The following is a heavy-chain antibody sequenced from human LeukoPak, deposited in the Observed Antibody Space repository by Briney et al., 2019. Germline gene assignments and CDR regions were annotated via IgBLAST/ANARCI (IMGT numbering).Heavy chain of an antibody. CDR2: ISWNSGSI. D-gene: IGHD3-22*01. Sequence: PGGSLRLSCAASGFTFDDYAMHWVRHAPGKGLEWVSGISWNSGSIGYADSVKGRFTISRDNAKNSLYLQMNSLRAEDTALYYCAKDYSYYYDSSGAFDIWGQGTMVTVSS. V-gene: IGHV3-9*01. CDR1: GFTFDDYA. CDR3: AKDYSYYYDSSGAFDI. J-gene: IGHJ3*02.